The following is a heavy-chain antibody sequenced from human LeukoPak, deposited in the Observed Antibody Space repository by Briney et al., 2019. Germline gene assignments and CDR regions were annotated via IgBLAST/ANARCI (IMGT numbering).Heavy chain of an antibody. D-gene: IGHD3-3*01. CDR1: GFTFSSYG. CDR2: IRYDGSNK. CDR3: AKDQTIFGVVRWFDP. J-gene: IGHJ5*02. V-gene: IGHV3-30*02. Sequence: PGGSLRLSCAASGFTFSSYGMHWVRQAPGKGLEWVAFIRYDGSNKYYADSVKGRFTISRDNSKNTLYLQMNSLRAEDTAVYYCAKDQTIFGVVRWFDPWGQGTLVTVSS.